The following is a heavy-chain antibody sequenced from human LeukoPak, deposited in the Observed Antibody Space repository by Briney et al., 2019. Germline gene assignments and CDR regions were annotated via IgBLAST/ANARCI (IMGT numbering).Heavy chain of an antibody. Sequence: PGGSLRLSCAASGFTFSSYSMNWVRQAPGKGLEWVSYISSKSSTIYYADSVKGRFTISRDNAKNSLYLQMNSLRAEDTAVYYCARDQDSSSCPYFDYWGQGTLVSVSS. D-gene: IGHD6-13*01. CDR2: ISSKSSTI. CDR1: GFTFSSYS. CDR3: ARDQDSSSCPYFDY. V-gene: IGHV3-48*01. J-gene: IGHJ4*02.